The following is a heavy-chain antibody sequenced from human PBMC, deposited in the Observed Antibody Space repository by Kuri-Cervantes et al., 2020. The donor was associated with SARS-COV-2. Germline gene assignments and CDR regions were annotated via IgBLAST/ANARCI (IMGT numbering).Heavy chain of an antibody. CDR3: ARHSTRINWFDP. Sequence: GSLRLSCTVSDGSISSSSYYWGWIRQPPGKGLEWIGSIYYSGSTYYNPSLKSRVTISVDTSKNQFSLKLSSVTAADTAVYYCARHSTRINWFDPWGQGTLVTVSS. V-gene: IGHV4-39*01. CDR1: DGSISSSSYY. CDR2: IYYSGST. J-gene: IGHJ5*02.